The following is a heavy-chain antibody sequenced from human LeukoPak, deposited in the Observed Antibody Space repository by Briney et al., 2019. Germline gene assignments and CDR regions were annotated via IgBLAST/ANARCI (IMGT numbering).Heavy chain of an antibody. CDR1: GFTFSNFW. D-gene: IGHD3-22*01. V-gene: IGHV3-74*01. J-gene: IGHJ4*02. CDR2: IYGDGSFT. Sequence: GRSLRLSCAASGFTFSNFWMHWVRQAPGKGLVWVALIYGDGSFTRYADSVKGRFTISRDNAKNTVYLQMNSLRVEDTAVYYCARVYETSGYLYWGQGSLVTVSS. CDR3: ARVYETSGYLY.